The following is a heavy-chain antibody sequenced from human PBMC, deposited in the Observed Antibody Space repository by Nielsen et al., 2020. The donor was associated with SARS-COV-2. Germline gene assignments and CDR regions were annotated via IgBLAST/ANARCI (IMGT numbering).Heavy chain of an antibody. Sequence: SLKISCAASGFTFDDYAMHWVRQAPGKGLEWVSGISWNSGSIGYADSVKGRFTISRDNAKNSLYLQMNSLRAEDTALYYCAKALYYYGSGSYLDYWGQGTLVTVSS. CDR1: GFTFDDYA. D-gene: IGHD3-10*01. CDR3: AKALYYYGSGSYLDY. V-gene: IGHV3-9*01. CDR2: ISWNSGSI. J-gene: IGHJ4*02.